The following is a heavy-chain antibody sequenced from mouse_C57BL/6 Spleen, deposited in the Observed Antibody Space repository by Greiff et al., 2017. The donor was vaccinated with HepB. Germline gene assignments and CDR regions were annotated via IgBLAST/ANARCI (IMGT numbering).Heavy chain of an antibody. Sequence: VQLQQSGPELVKPGASVKIPCKASGYTFTDYNMDWVKQSHGKSLEWIGDINPNNGGTIYNQKFKGKATLTVDKSSSTAYMELRSLTSEDTAVYYCARYYDYDVRWYFDVGGTGTTVTVSS. D-gene: IGHD2-4*01. CDR3: ARYYDYDVRWYFDV. CDR2: INPNNGGT. V-gene: IGHV1-18*01. J-gene: IGHJ1*03. CDR1: GYTFTDYN.